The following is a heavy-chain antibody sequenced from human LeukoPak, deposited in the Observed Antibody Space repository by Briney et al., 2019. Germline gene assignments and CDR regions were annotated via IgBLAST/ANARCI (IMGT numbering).Heavy chain of an antibody. D-gene: IGHD3-22*01. V-gene: IGHV3-7*01. Sequence: PGGSLRLSYAASGFTFSSSWMSWVRQAPGKGLEWVANIKEDGSEKCYVEPVKGRFSISRDNAKNSLYLQMNSLRVEDTAVYYCTRGRLTMTWGQGTLVTVSS. CDR1: GFTFSSSW. J-gene: IGHJ5*02. CDR3: TRGRLTMT. CDR2: IKEDGSEK.